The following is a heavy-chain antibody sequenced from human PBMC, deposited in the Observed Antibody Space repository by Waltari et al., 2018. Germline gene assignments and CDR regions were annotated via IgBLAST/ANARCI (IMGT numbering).Heavy chain of an antibody. CDR2: IRSKPNNYAT. J-gene: IGHJ4*02. D-gene: IGHD6-13*01. V-gene: IGHV3-73*01. CDR1: GFTFSGST. CDR3: TGGAVTGTDF. Sequence: EVQVVESGGGLVQPGVSLKLSCATSGFTFSGSTIHWVRQTSGKGLEWIGRIRSKPNNYATRYTASVEGRFTISRDDSESTAYLQMSSLMTEDTAVYYCTGGAVTGTDFWGQGTLVTVSS.